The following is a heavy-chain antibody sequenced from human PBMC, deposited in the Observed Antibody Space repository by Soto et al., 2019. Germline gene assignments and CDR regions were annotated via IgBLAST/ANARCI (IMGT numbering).Heavy chain of an antibody. CDR2: IYYSGST. CDR1: GGSISSYY. Sequence: SETLSLTCTVSGGSISSYYWSWIRQPPGKGLEWIGYIYYSGSTNYNPSLKSRVTISVDTSKNQFSLKLSSVTAADTAVYYCARGFGDLYYYYGMDVWGQGTMVTVSS. J-gene: IGHJ6*02. V-gene: IGHV4-59*08. CDR3: ARGFGDLYYYYGMDV. D-gene: IGHD3-10*01.